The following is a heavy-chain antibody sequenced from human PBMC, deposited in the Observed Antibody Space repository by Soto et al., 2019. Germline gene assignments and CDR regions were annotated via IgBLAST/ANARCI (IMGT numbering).Heavy chain of an antibody. D-gene: IGHD3-3*01. Sequence: EVQLVESGGGLVQPGGSLRLSCAASGFTFSSYWMSWVRQAPGKGLEWVANIKQDGSEKYYVDSVKGRFTISRDNAKNSLYLQMNSLRAEHTAVYYCARDAYYDFWSGMGWLDPWGQGTLVTVSS. CDR3: ARDAYYDFWSGMGWLDP. CDR2: IKQDGSEK. V-gene: IGHV3-7*05. CDR1: GFTFSSYW. J-gene: IGHJ5*02.